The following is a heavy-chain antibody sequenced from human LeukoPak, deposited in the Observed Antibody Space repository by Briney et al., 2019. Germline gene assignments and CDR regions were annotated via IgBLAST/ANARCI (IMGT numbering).Heavy chain of an antibody. J-gene: IGHJ4*02. D-gene: IGHD6-13*01. CDR1: GFTFSSYA. V-gene: IGHV3-23*01. CDR3: AKESRSAAAGTMADY. CDR2: ISGSGGST. Sequence: PGGSLRLSCAASGFTFSSYAMSWVRQAPGKGLEWVSAISGSGGSTYYADSVKGWFTISRDNFKNTLYLQMNSLRAEDTAVYYCAKESRSAAAGTMADYWGQGTLVTVSS.